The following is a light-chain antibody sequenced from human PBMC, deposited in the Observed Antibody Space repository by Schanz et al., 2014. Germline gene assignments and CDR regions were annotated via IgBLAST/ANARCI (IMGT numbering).Light chain of an antibody. J-gene: IGLJ3*02. CDR3: QVWDSSTDWV. CDR1: NIRSKN. Sequence: SYELTQPLSVSVALGQTARITCGGNNIRSKNVHWYHQKPGQAPVLVINRDSNRPSGIPERFSGSNSGNTATLTISRVEAGDEADYYCQVWDSSTDWVFGGGTKLTVL. CDR2: RDS. V-gene: IGLV3-9*01.